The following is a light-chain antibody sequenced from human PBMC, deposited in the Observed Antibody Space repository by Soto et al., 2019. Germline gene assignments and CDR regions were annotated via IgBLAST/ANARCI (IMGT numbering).Light chain of an antibody. CDR1: QSVGSN. Sequence: ETVMTQSPATLSVSPGDRATLSCRASQSVGSNLAWYQQKPGQAPRLLIYGASTRATGIPARFSGSGSGTEFTLTISSLQSEDFAVYYCQQYNNWLTFGGGTKVEI. J-gene: IGKJ4*01. CDR3: QQYNNWLT. V-gene: IGKV3-15*01. CDR2: GAS.